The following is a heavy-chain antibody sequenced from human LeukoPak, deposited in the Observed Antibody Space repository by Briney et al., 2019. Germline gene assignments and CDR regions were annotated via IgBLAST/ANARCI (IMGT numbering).Heavy chain of an antibody. D-gene: IGHD4-17*01. Sequence: PGGSLRLSCAASGFTFSSYAMSWVRQAPGKGLEWASAISGSGGSTYYADSVKGRFTISRDNSKNTLYLQMNSLRAEDTAVYYCAKSYGDYGSLFDYWGQGTLVTVSS. CDR3: AKSYGDYGSLFDY. CDR2: ISGSGGST. J-gene: IGHJ4*02. V-gene: IGHV3-23*01. CDR1: GFTFSSYA.